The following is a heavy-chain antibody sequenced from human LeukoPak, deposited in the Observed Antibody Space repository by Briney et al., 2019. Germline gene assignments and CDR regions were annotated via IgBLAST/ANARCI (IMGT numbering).Heavy chain of an antibody. CDR3: ARERGDILMPNWFDP. J-gene: IGHJ5*02. D-gene: IGHD3-10*01. V-gene: IGHV3-33*01. Sequence: GGSLRLSCAASGFTFSSYGMHWVRQAPGKGLQWVALIWYDGSNKYYAASVKGRFTISRDNSKKTLYLQMNSLRAEDTAVYYCARERGDILMPNWFDPWGQGTLVTVSS. CDR2: IWYDGSNK. CDR1: GFTFSSYG.